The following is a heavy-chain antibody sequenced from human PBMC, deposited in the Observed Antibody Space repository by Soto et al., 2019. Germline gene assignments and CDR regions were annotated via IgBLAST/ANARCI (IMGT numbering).Heavy chain of an antibody. CDR2: INGDGSSR. V-gene: IGHV3-74*03. D-gene: IGHD3-3*01. Sequence: VESGGGVFQSGGSLRLSCAASGFTASNFGMHWVRQAPGKGLVWVARINGDGSSRTYADSVKGRLTISRDNAKNMLFLDMKSLRGEDTAVYYCARDFDWYLDARGRGTLVTVSS. J-gene: IGHJ2*01. CDR3: ARDFDWYLDA. CDR1: GFTASNFG.